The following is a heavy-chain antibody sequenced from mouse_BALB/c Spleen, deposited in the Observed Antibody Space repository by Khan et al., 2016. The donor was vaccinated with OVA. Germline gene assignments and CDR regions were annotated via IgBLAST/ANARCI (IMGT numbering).Heavy chain of an antibody. Sequence: VQLQQSGAELMKPGASVKLSCTVSGFNIKDTYMHWVKQRPEQGLEWIGRIDPANGNTKYDPKFQDKATMTAATSSNTAYLQLSSLTSEDTAVYYCSDSLLLYAMDYWGQGTSVTVSS. V-gene: IGHV14-3*02. J-gene: IGHJ4*01. CDR2: IDPANGNT. CDR3: SDSLLLYAMDY. CDR1: GFNIKDTY. D-gene: IGHD1-2*01.